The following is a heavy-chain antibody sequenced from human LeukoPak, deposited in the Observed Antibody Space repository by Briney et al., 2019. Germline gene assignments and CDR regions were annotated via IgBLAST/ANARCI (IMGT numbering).Heavy chain of an antibody. CDR1: GGSISSYY. CDR2: KYARGSS. Sequence: PSETLSLTCTLSGGSISSYYWSWIRQPAGKGLEWIGRKYARGSSNYNPPVQSRVTMSVDTSKNQFSLKLRSVTAADTAVYYCARGRYCSADICTGGDSFDIWGQGTMVSVSP. D-gene: IGHD2-15*01. CDR3: ARGRYCSADICTGGDSFDI. J-gene: IGHJ3*02. V-gene: IGHV4-4*07.